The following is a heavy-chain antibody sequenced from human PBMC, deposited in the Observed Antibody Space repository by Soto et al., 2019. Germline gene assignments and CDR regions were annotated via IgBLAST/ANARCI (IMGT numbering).Heavy chain of an antibody. D-gene: IGHD6-19*01. CDR1: GFTFSSYA. J-gene: IGHJ4*02. V-gene: IGHV3-23*01. CDR2: ISGSGGST. CDR3: AKSLPVYLVAGIFDY. Sequence: GGSLRLSCAASGFTFSSYAMSWVRQAPGKGLEWVSAISGSGGSTYYADSVKGRFTISRDNSKNTLYLQMNSLSAEDTAVYCCAKSLPVYLVAGIFDYWGQGTLVTVSS.